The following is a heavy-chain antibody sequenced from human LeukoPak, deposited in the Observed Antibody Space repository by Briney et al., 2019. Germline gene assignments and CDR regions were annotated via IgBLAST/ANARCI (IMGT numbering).Heavy chain of an antibody. D-gene: IGHD2-15*01. Sequence: ASVKVSCKASGYTFTGNGITWMRQAPGQGLEWMGWISGYNGNTVYAQMFQDRVTMTTDTYTSTAYMEVTNLRSDDTAMYFCARSGHCSGADSYVEGIDYWGQGTLVTVSS. V-gene: IGHV1-18*01. CDR3: ARSGHCSGADSYVEGIDY. J-gene: IGHJ4*02. CDR2: ISGYNGNT. CDR1: GYTFTGNG.